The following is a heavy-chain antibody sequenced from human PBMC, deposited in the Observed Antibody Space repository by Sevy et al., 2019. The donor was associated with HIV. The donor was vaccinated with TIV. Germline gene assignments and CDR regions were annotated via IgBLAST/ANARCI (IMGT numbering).Heavy chain of an antibody. V-gene: IGHV3-33*01. Sequence: GGSLRLSCAASGFSFSNYSMHWVRQAPGKGLEWVALIWYDGSSKYYAHSVKGRLTISRDNSKNTLSLQMNSLRAEDTAVYYCARGADYFDSSGANFEYWGQGTLVTVSS. CDR1: GFSFSNYS. D-gene: IGHD3-22*01. CDR3: ARGADYFDSSGANFEY. J-gene: IGHJ4*02. CDR2: IWYDGSSK.